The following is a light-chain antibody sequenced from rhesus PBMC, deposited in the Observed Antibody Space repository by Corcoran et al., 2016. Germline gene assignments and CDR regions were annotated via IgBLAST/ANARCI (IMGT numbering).Light chain of an antibody. V-gene: IGKV1-41*01. J-gene: IGKJ4*01. CDR3: QQFKNYLSLT. Sequence: DIQMTQSPSSLSASVGDRVTITCRASQSISNYLNWYQQEPGKAPKLLIYSASSLQSGVPSRFSGTGSGTECTRTISSLQPEDFATYYCQQFKNYLSLTFGGGTKVEIK. CDR1: QSISNY. CDR2: SAS.